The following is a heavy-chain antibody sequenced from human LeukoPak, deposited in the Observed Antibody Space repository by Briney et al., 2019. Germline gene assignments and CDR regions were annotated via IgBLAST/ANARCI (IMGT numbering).Heavy chain of an antibody. CDR2: IYYSGST. CDR3: ARPVRGYSYGLSHNWFDP. J-gene: IGHJ5*02. V-gene: IGHV4-39*01. CDR1: GGSVSSTSYH. D-gene: IGHD5-18*01. Sequence: PSETLSLTCTVSGGSVSSTSYHWAWLRQPPGKGLEWIGSIYYSGSTYYNPSLKSRVTISVDTSKNQFSLKLSSVTAADTAVYYCARPVRGYSYGLSHNWFDPWGQGTLVTVSS.